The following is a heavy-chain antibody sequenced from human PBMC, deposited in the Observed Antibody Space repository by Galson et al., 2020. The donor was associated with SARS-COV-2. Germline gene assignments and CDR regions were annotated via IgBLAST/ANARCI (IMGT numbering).Heavy chain of an antibody. Sequence: SETLSLTCTVSGASVGSGSYYWTWIRQPAGKGPEWIGRAYITGITNYSPSLKSRVTISLDTSKNQFSLKLTSVTAADTAVYYCASQLAAVGTGIDYWGQGTLVTVSS. CDR3: ASQLAAVGTGIDY. CDR1: GASVGSGSYY. CDR2: AYITGIT. J-gene: IGHJ4*02. V-gene: IGHV4-61*02. D-gene: IGHD6-13*01.